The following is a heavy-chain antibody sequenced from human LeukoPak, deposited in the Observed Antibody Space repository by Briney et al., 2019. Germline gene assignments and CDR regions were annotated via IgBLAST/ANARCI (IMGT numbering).Heavy chain of an antibody. CDR1: RFTVSHYS. CDR2: ISRSSNYI. CDR3: ARTENSGGFFNWFVP. V-gene: IGHV3-21*01. Sequence: GGSLRLSCVASRFTVSHYSMNWLRQAPGKGLEWVSSISRSSNYIHYADSVRGRFTISRDNAKNSVYLQMDSLRVEDTAVYYCARTENSGGFFNWFVPWGQGTLVTVSS. J-gene: IGHJ5*02. D-gene: IGHD3-10*01.